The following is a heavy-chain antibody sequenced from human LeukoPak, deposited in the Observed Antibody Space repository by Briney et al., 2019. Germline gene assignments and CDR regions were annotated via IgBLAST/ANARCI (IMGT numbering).Heavy chain of an antibody. Sequence: PSETLSLTCTVSGGSISSSSYYWGWLRQPPGKGLEWIGSIYYSGSTYYNPSLKSRVTISVDTSKNQFSLKLSSVTAADTAVYYCARDDGDFGRDAFDIWGQGTMVTVSS. CDR3: ARDDGDFGRDAFDI. J-gene: IGHJ3*02. CDR1: GGSISSSSYY. D-gene: IGHD4-17*01. V-gene: IGHV4-39*07. CDR2: IYYSGST.